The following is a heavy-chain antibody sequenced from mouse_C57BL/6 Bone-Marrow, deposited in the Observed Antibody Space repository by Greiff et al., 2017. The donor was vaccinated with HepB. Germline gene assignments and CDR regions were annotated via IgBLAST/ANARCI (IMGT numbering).Heavy chain of an antibody. V-gene: IGHV1-82*01. CDR2: IYPGDGDT. Sequence: VQLQQSGPELVKPGASVKISCKASGYAFSSSWMNWVKQRPGKGLEWIGRIYPGDGDTNYNGKFKGKATLTVDKSSSTAYLQLSRLTSEDSAVYFCATLAANWYFDVCGTGTTVTVSS. J-gene: IGHJ1*03. CDR1: GYAFSSSW. CDR3: ATLAANWYFDV.